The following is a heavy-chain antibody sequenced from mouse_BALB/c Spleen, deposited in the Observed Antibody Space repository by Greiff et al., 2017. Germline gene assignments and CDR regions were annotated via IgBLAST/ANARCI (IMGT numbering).Heavy chain of an antibody. Sequence: EVQLQESGGGLVKPGGSLKLSCAASGFAFSSYDMSWVRQTPEKRLEWVAYISSGGGSTYYPDTVKGRFTISRDNAKNTLYLQMSSLKSEDTAMYYCARHRGYYVNYGAMDYWGQGTSVTVSA. J-gene: IGHJ4*01. CDR1: GFAFSSYD. V-gene: IGHV5-12-1*01. CDR2: ISSGGGST. CDR3: ARHRGYYVNYGAMDY. D-gene: IGHD2-1*01.